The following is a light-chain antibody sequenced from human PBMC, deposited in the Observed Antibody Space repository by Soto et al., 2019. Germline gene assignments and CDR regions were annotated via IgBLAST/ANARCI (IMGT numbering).Light chain of an antibody. V-gene: IGLV2-23*03. Sequence: QSVLTQPASVSGSPGQSITISCTGTSSDVGSYNLVSWYQQHPGKAPKLMIYEGSKRPSGVSNRFSGSKSGNTASLTISGLQADDEADYYCCSYAGSSTFVVFGTGTKVTV. CDR2: EGS. CDR3: CSYAGSSTFVV. CDR1: SSDVGSYNL. J-gene: IGLJ1*01.